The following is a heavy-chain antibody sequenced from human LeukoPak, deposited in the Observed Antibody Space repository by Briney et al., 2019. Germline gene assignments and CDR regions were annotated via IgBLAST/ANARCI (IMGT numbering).Heavy chain of an antibody. CDR1: GGTFSSYA. J-gene: IGHJ4*02. V-gene: IGHV1-69*04. CDR3: ARGNWNDLRLDY. D-gene: IGHD1-20*01. Sequence: SVKVSCKASGGTFSSYAISWVRQAPGQGLDWMGRIIPILGIANYAQKFQGRVTITADKSTSTAYMELSSLRSEDTAVYYCARGNWNDLRLDYWGQGTLVTVSS. CDR2: IIPILGIA.